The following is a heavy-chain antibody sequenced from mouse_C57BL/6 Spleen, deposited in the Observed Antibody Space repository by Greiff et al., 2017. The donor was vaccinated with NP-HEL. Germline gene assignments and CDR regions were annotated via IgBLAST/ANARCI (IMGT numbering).Heavy chain of an antibody. J-gene: IGHJ3*01. CDR1: GFNIKDYY. CDR2: IDPEDGET. CDR3: ASYYYGSSYVAWFAY. D-gene: IGHD1-1*01. V-gene: IGHV14-2*01. Sequence: EVKLMESGAELVKPGASVKLSCTASGFNIKDYYMHWVKQRTEQGLEWIGRIDPEDGETKYAPKFPGKATITADTSSNTAYLQLSSLTSEDTAVYYGASYYYGSSYVAWFAYWGQGTLVTVSA.